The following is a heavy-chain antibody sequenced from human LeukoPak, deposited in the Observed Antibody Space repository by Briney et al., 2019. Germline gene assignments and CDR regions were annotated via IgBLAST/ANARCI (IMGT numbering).Heavy chain of an antibody. J-gene: IGHJ5*02. CDR3: TRVPVGSNGWFDP. CDR1: GFTLSSYW. Sequence: GGSLRLSCAASGFTLSSYWMHWVRDAPGKGLVWVSRISSDGSSTTYADSVKGRFNISRDNAMNTAYLQMNSLRVEDTAVYYCTRVPVGSNGWFDPWGQGTLVTVSS. D-gene: IGHD4-23*01. CDR2: ISSDGSST. V-gene: IGHV3-74*01.